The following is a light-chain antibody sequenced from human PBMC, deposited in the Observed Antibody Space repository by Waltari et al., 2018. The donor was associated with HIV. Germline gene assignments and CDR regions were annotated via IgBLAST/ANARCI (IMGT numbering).Light chain of an antibody. Sequence: QSALTQPASVSGSPGQSITISCPGTSSDVGGYNYVSWYQQHPGKAPKLMIYDVSNRPSGGSNRFSGSKSGNTASLTISGLQAEDEADYYCSSYTSSSTLVFGGGTKLTVL. CDR1: SSDVGGYNY. V-gene: IGLV2-14*03. CDR3: SSYTSSSTLV. CDR2: DVS. J-gene: IGLJ2*01.